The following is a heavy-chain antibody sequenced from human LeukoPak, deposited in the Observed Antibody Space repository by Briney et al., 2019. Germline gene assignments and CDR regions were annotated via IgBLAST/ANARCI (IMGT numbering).Heavy chain of an antibody. Sequence: GGSLRLSCAASGFTFSTYSMNWVRQAPGKGLEWVSYISSSGSTIYYADSVKGRFTISRDNAKNSLYLQMNSLRAEDTAVYYCARDGLPGSYSSGGRYYFDYWGQGTLVTVSS. CDR2: ISSSGSTI. CDR1: GFTFSTYS. CDR3: ARDGLPGSYSSGGRYYFDY. J-gene: IGHJ4*02. V-gene: IGHV3-48*04. D-gene: IGHD6-19*01.